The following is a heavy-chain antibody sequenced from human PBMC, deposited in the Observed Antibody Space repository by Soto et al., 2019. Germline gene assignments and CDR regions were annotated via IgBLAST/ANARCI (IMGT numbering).Heavy chain of an antibody. CDR3: ARDFPSMDV. Sequence: GGSLRLSCAAFGFTFSSYAMTWVRQAPGKGLVWVSRIKADGSSTSYADSVKGRFTISRDNAKNTLYLQMNSLRAEDTAVYYCARDFPSMDVWGQGTTVTVSS. V-gene: IGHV3-74*01. CDR2: IKADGSST. CDR1: GFTFSSYA. J-gene: IGHJ6*02.